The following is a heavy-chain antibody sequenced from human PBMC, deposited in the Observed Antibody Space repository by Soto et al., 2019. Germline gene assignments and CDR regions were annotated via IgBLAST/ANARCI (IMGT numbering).Heavy chain of an antibody. Sequence: EVQLVESGGGLAQPGRSLRLPCAASGFPFDDYAWHWVGQAPGRGLGGVSGISWNSGGMGYADSVKGRFTISRDNAKKSLYLQMNSLRAEDTALYYCASGRGYDILTGYYPYFDYWGQGTLVTVSS. D-gene: IGHD3-9*01. CDR2: ISWNSGGM. J-gene: IGHJ4*02. V-gene: IGHV3-9*01. CDR1: GFPFDDYA. CDR3: ASGRGYDILTGYYPYFDY.